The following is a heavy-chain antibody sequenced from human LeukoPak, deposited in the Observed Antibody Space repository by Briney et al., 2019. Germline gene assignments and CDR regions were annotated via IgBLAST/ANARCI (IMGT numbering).Heavy chain of an antibody. V-gene: IGHV3-11*01. CDR2: ISSSGSTI. Sequence: GGSLRLSCVASGFTFSDYYMSWIRQAPGKGLEWVSYISSSGSTIYYADSVKGRFTISRDNAKNSLYLQMNSLRAEDTAVYYCARDGSDIVVVPAATFDYWGQGTLVTVSS. J-gene: IGHJ4*02. CDR1: GFTFSDYY. D-gene: IGHD2-2*01. CDR3: ARDGSDIVVVPAATFDY.